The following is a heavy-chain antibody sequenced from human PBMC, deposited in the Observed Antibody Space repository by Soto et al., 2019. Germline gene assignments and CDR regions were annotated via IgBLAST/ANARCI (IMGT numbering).Heavy chain of an antibody. CDR2: IYYSGST. Sequence: ASETLSLTCTVSGGSVSSGSYYWSWIRQPPGKGLEWIGYIYYSGSTNYNPSLKSRVTISVDTSKNQFSLKLSSVTAADTAVYYCARGPSWFGEPNNWFDPWGQGTLVTV. CDR3: ARGPSWFGEPNNWFDP. D-gene: IGHD3-10*01. CDR1: GGSVSSGSYY. V-gene: IGHV4-61*01. J-gene: IGHJ5*02.